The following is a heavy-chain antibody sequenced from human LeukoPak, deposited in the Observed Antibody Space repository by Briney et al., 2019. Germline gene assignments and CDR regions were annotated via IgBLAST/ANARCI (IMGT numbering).Heavy chain of an antibody. Sequence: PGGSLRLSCAASGFTFSSHSMNWVRQAPGKGLEWVSSISSSSSYIYYADSVKGRFTISRDNAKNSLYLQMNSLRAEDTAVYYCARASIAVAGNDYWGQGTLVTVSS. J-gene: IGHJ4*02. CDR1: GFTFSSHS. CDR2: ISSSSSYI. D-gene: IGHD6-19*01. CDR3: ARASIAVAGNDY. V-gene: IGHV3-21*01.